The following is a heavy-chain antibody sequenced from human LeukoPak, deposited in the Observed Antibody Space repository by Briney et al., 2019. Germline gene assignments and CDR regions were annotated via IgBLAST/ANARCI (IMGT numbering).Heavy chain of an antibody. CDR3: AKADKTVTTARY. V-gene: IGHV3-74*01. Sequence: PGGSLRLSCAASGFTFSSYWMHWVRQAPGKGLVWVSRINTDGSITDYADSVKGRFTISRDNSKNTLYLQMNSLRAEDTAVYYCAKADKTVTTARYWGQGTLVTVSS. CDR1: GFTFSSYW. D-gene: IGHD4-17*01. CDR2: INTDGSIT. J-gene: IGHJ4*02.